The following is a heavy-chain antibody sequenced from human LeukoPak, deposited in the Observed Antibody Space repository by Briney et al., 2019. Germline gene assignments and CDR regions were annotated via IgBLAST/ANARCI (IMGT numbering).Heavy chain of an antibody. CDR2: ISSSGSTI. CDR1: GFTLSTYK. D-gene: IGHD1-7*01. CDR3: ARDWNWDDWYFDL. V-gene: IGHV3-48*03. Sequence: PRGSLRLSCAASGFTLSTYKMNWVRPAPGKGLGWVSHISSSGSTISYADSVKGRFTISRDNAKNSLHLQMNGLRAEDTAVYYCARDWNWDDWYFDLWGRGTLVTVSS. J-gene: IGHJ2*01.